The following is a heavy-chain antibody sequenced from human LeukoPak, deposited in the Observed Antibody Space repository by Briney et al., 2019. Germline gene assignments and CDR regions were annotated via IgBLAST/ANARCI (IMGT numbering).Heavy chain of an antibody. CDR2: ISYDGSNQ. Sequence: GGSLRLSCAASGFIFSSYAMHWVRQTPGKGLEWLALISYDGSNQPHADSVRGRFTISRDNSKNMLYLQMNNLRTEDTAVYYCARDFKYYGSSGYYAFDIWGQGTVVTVSS. J-gene: IGHJ3*02. CDR3: ARDFKYYGSSGYYAFDI. CDR1: GFIFSSYA. D-gene: IGHD3-22*01. V-gene: IGHV3-30-3*01.